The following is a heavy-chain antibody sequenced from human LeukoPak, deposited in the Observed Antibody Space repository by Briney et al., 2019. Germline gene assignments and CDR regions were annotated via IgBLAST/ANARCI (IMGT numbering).Heavy chain of an antibody. CDR2: IRYDGSNK. J-gene: IGHJ4*02. CDR3: AKARDYYDSSGLNFDY. Sequence: GRSLRLSCAASGFTFSSYGMHWVRQAPGKGLEWVAFIRYDGSNKYYADSVKGRFTISRDNSKNTLYLQMNSLRAEDTAVYYCAKARDYYDSSGLNFDYWGQGTLVTVSS. V-gene: IGHV3-30*02. D-gene: IGHD3-22*01. CDR1: GFTFSSYG.